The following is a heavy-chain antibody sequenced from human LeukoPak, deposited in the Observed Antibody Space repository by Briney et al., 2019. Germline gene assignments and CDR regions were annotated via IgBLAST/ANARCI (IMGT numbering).Heavy chain of an antibody. CDR2: IYTSGST. D-gene: IGHD6-13*01. J-gene: IGHJ4*02. Sequence: SETLSLTCTVSGGSISTFHWSWIRQPAGKGLEWIGRIYTSGSTNYNPSLKNRVTMSVDTSKNQFSLKLSSVTAADTAVYYCARTLYSSNWSFSDYWGQGTLVTVSS. CDR1: GGSISTFH. CDR3: ARTLYSSNWSFSDY. V-gene: IGHV4-4*07.